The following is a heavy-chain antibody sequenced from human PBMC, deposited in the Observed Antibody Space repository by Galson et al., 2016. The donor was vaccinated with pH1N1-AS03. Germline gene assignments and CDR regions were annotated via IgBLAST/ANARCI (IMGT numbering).Heavy chain of an antibody. CDR3: ARRNPNPNFAIWYQHDYGMDV. D-gene: IGHD2-2*01. CDR1: GFTFSMSY. Sequence: SLRLSCAASGFTFSMSYIHWVRQAPGKGLGWVSRISNDGRNVRYADSVKGRFAVSRDNAKNTVFLQMNSLRADDTAVYFCARRNPNPNFAIWYQHDYGMDVWGQGTTVTVSS. J-gene: IGHJ6*02. CDR2: ISNDGRNV. V-gene: IGHV3-74*01.